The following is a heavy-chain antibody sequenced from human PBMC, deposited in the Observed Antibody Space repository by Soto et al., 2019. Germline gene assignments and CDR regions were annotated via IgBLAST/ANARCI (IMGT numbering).Heavy chain of an antibody. Sequence: EVPLLESGGGLVQPGGSLRLSCAASGFTFSSYAMSWVRQAPGKGLEWGSAISGSGGSTYYADSVKGRFTISRDNSKNMLYLYMNRLRAEDTAVYYCAKVVVVVAATPGYFDYWAQGTLVTVSS. D-gene: IGHD2-15*01. CDR1: GFTFSSYA. CDR3: AKVVVVVAATPGYFDY. CDR2: ISGSGGST. J-gene: IGHJ4*02. V-gene: IGHV3-23*01.